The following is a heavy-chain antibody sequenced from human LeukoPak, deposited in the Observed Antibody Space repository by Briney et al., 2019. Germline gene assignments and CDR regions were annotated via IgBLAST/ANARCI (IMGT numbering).Heavy chain of an antibody. CDR2: IKPDGSEK. J-gene: IGHJ4*02. Sequence: PGGSLRLSCAASGFTFSTYWMTWVRQGPGKGLDWVANIKPDGSEKYYVDSVKDRFTISRDNAKSSLYLQMNSLRAEDTAFYYCVRGSYNNIYWGQGTLVTVSS. V-gene: IGHV3-7*04. D-gene: IGHD3-10*01. CDR3: VRGSYNNIY. CDR1: GFTFSTYW.